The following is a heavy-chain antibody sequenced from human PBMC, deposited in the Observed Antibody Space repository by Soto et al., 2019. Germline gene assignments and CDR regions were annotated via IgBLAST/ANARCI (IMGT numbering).Heavy chain of an antibody. CDR1: GFTFDDYA. D-gene: IGHD3-22*01. V-gene: IGHV3-9*01. CDR3: AKALDYDSSGYYYFDY. J-gene: IGHJ4*02. Sequence: EVQLVESGGGLVQSGRSLRLSCAASGFTFDDYAMHWVRQAPGKGLEWVSSISWNSGSIAYADSVKGRFTISRDNAKNSLFLQMSSQRPEDTALYYCAKALDYDSSGYYYFDYWGQGTLVTVSS. CDR2: ISWNSGSI.